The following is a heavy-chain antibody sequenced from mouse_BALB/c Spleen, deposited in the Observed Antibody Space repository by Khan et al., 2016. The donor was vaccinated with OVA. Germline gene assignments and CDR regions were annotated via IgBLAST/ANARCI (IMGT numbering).Heavy chain of an antibody. D-gene: IGHD1-1*01. CDR2: ITVKSDNSGA. J-gene: IGHJ2*01. Sequence: VQLVESGGGLVRPGNSLKLSCVTSGFTFSYYRMHWLRQFPGKRLEWIAVITVKSDNSGANYAESVKGRFTISRDDSKSSVYLQMNRLREEDTATYYCSRGGYYYGTPFDYWGQGTTLTVSS. CDR3: SRGGYYYGTPFDY. CDR1: GFTFSYYR. V-gene: IGHV13-2*02.